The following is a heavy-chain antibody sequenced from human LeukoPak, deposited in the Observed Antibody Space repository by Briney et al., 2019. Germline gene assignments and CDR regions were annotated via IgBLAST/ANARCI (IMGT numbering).Heavy chain of an antibody. CDR2: IYPGDSDT. Sequence: GESLKISCKGSGYIFTSYWIGWVRQMPGKGLEWMGIIYPGDSDTRYSPSFQGQVTISADKSISTAYLQWSSLKASDTAMYYCARLAYCGGDCYPYFDYWGQGTLVTVSS. CDR3: ARLAYCGGDCYPYFDY. J-gene: IGHJ4*02. CDR1: GYIFTSYW. D-gene: IGHD2-21*02. V-gene: IGHV5-51*01.